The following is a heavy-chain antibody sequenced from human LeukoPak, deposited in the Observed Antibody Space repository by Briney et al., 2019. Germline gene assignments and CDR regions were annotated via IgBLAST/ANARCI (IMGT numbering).Heavy chain of an antibody. CDR2: INHSGST. J-gene: IGHJ6*02. CDR1: GGSFSGYY. CDR3: ARGGYSNPLYYYYGMDV. V-gene: IGHV4-34*01. D-gene: IGHD4-11*01. Sequence: PSETLSLTCAVYGGSFSGYYWSWIRQPPGKGLEWIGEINHSGSTNYNPSLKSRVTISVDTSKNQFSLKLSSVTAADTAVYYCARGGYSNPLYYYYGMDVWGQGTTVTVSS.